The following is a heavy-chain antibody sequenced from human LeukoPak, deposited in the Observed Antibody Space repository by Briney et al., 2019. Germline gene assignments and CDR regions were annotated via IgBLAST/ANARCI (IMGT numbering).Heavy chain of an antibody. D-gene: IGHD3-16*01. J-gene: IGHJ3*02. CDR3: ARDMRGTEDAFDI. Sequence: SETLSLTCTVSGYSISSGYYWGWIRHPPGKGLEWIGSIYHGGSTYYNPSLKSRVTISVDTSKNQLSLKLSSVTAADTAVYYCARDMRGTEDAFDIWGQGTMVTVSS. CDR1: GYSISSGYY. CDR2: IYHGGST. V-gene: IGHV4-38-2*02.